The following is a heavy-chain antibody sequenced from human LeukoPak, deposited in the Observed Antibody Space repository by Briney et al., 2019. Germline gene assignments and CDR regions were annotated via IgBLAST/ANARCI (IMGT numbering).Heavy chain of an antibody. CDR3: ARKYFDWSSGAHRWFDP. Sequence: SETLSLTCTASGGSIISSTYYWGWIRQPPGKGLEWIGNIYHSGRTYYNPSLKSRVTISLDTSKNQFSLKLSSVTAADTALYYCARKYFDWSSGAHRWFDPWGQGTLVTVSS. V-gene: IGHV4-39*07. J-gene: IGHJ5*02. CDR1: GGSIISSTYY. CDR2: IYHSGRT. D-gene: IGHD3-9*01.